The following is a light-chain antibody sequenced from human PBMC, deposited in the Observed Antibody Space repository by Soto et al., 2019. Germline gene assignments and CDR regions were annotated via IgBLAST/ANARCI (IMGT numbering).Light chain of an antibody. V-gene: IGLV2-14*01. CDR3: SSYTSSSTPYV. J-gene: IGLJ1*01. CDR1: SSDVGGYNY. CDR2: DVS. Sequence: QSVLTQPASVSGSPGQWITISCTGTSSDVGGYNYVSWYQQHPGKTPKLMIYDVSNRPSGASNRFSGSKSGNTASLTISGLQAEDEADYYCSSYTSSSTPYVFGTGTKVTVL.